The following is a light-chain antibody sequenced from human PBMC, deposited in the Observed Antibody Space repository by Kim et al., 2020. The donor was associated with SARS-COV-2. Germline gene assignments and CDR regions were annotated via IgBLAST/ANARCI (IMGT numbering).Light chain of an antibody. V-gene: IGKV4-1*01. Sequence: ATINCKSSQSVLYSPNNKNYLAWYQQKPGQPPNLLIYWASTRASGVPDRFSGSASGTDFTLTISSLQAEDVAVYYCQQYYSTPPTFGGGTKVEIK. J-gene: IGKJ4*01. CDR2: WAS. CDR1: QSVLYSPNNKNY. CDR3: QQYYSTPPT.